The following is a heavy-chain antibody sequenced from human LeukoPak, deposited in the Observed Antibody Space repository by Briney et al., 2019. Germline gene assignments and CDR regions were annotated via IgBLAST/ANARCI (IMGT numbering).Heavy chain of an antibody. J-gene: IGHJ4*02. CDR3: ARRATMLAGGYFDY. CDR1: GGSISSYY. CDR2: IYSSGST. D-gene: IGHD5-12*01. Sequence: SETLSLTCTVSGGSISSYYWSWIRQPPGKGLEWIGYIYSSGSTNYNPSLKSRVTISVDTSKNQFSLKPSSVTAADTAVYYCARRATMLAGGYFDYWGQGTLVTVSS. V-gene: IGHV4-4*09.